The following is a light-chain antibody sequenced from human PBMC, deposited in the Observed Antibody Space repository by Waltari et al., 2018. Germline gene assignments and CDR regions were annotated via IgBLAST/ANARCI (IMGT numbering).Light chain of an antibody. J-gene: IGKJ4*01. CDR2: DTS. CDR3: QQRSSWPLT. CDR1: QSVRKY. Sequence: EIVLIQSPATPALSPGGRATPSCRASQSVRKYLACFQQKPGQVPRLLIYDTSNRGTGVPARFSGSGSGTDFTLTISSLESEDFAVYYCQQRSSWPLTFGGGTKVQIK. V-gene: IGKV3-11*01.